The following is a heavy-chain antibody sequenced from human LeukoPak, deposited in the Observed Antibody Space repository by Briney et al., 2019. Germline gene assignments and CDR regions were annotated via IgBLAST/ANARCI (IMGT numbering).Heavy chain of an antibody. CDR1: GFTFSSYG. V-gene: IGHV3-30*18. CDR2: ISYDGSNK. D-gene: IGHD5-18*01. J-gene: IGHJ6*03. Sequence: GGSLRLSCAASGFTFSSYGMHWVRQAPGKGLEWVAVISYDGSNKYYADSVKGRFTISRDNSKNTLYLQMNSLRAEDTAVYYCAKPGYSSVGEYYYYYMDVWGKGTTVTVSS. CDR3: AKPGYSSVGEYYYYYMDV.